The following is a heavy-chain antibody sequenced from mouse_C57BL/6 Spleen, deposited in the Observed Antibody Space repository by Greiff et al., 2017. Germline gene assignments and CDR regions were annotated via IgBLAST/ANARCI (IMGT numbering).Heavy chain of an antibody. CDR1: GYSITSGSY. D-gene: IGHD2-9*01. Sequence: ESGPGLVKPSQSLSITCSVTGYSITSGSYWNWIRQFPGNKLEWMCYISNAGSNNYNPHLNNLITFTRDTAKNQFFLELKSVTTEDTATYYGARDRAYYGYTYYSMDYWGQGTSVTVSS. CDR2: ISNAGSN. V-gene: IGHV3-6*01. J-gene: IGHJ4*01. CDR3: ARDRAYYGYTYYSMDY.